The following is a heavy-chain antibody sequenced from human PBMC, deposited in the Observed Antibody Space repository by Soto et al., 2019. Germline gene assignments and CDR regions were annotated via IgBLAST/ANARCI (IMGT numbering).Heavy chain of an antibody. D-gene: IGHD3-3*01. CDR3: AKDGSNYDFWSPRDYYYGMDV. CDR2: ISGSGGST. CDR1: GFTFSSYA. Sequence: GGSLRLSXAASGFTFSSYAMSWCRQDPGKGLEWVSAISGSGGSTYYADSVKGRFTISRDNSKNTLYLQMNSLRAEDTAVYYCAKDGSNYDFWSPRDYYYGMDVWGQGPTVTVSS. V-gene: IGHV3-23*01. J-gene: IGHJ6*02.